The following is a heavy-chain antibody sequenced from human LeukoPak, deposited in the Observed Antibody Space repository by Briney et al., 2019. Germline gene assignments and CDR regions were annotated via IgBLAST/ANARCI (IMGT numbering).Heavy chain of an antibody. CDR2: MNWNGGST. D-gene: IGHD2-2*01. CDR1: GFTFDDYA. V-gene: IGHV3-20*04. Sequence: GGSLRLSCTTSGFTFDDYAMSWVRQAPGKGLEWVSGMNWNGGSTGYADSVKGRLTISRDDAKNSLYLQMNSLRAEDTALYYCARLACSTPSCYAFDIWGQGTMVTVSS. J-gene: IGHJ3*02. CDR3: ARLACSTPSCYAFDI.